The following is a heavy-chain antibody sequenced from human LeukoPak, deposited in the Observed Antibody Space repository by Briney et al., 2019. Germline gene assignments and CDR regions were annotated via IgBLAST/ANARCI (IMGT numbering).Heavy chain of an antibody. V-gene: IGHV4-4*07. D-gene: IGHD1-26*01. CDR3: ARRGRLRSYNDY. Sequence: SETLSLTCTVSGGSISSYYWSWIRQPAGKGLEWIGRIYTSGSTNYNPSLESRVTLSVDTSKNQFSLILRSVTAADTAVYYCARRGRLRSYNDYWGQGTLVTVSS. CDR1: GGSISSYY. J-gene: IGHJ4*02. CDR2: IYTSGST.